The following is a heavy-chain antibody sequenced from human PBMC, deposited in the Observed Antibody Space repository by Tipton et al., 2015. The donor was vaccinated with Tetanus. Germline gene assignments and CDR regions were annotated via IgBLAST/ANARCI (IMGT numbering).Heavy chain of an antibody. Sequence: TLSLTCTVSGDSISRSNWWSWVRQPPGKGLEWIGEIYHSGSTNYNPSLKSRVTMSVDKSKNQFSLKLSSVTAADTAVYYCARHREGYLCPLDSWGQGTLVTVSS. J-gene: IGHJ4*02. CDR2: IYHSGST. CDR3: ARHREGYLCPLDS. V-gene: IGHV4-4*02. CDR1: GDSISRSNW. D-gene: IGHD5-24*01.